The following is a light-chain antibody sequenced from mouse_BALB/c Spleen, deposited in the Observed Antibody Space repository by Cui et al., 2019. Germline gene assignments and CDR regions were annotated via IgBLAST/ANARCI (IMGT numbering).Light chain of an antibody. Sequence: QIVFTQSPALMSASPGENVTMTCRASSSERSMYWYQQKPSCTRKPWLIHTTNPAPAVPAPLSGGRSGASYSLTSSSMEAEDAAAYYCQQWNSNPRTFGGGTKLEIK. CDR2: HTT. J-gene: IGKJ1*01. CDR1: SSERS. V-gene: IGKV4-68*01. CDR3: QQWNSNPRT.